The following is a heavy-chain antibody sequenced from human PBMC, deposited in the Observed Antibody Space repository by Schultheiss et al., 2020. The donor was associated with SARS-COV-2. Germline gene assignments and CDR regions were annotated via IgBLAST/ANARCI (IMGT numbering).Heavy chain of an antibody. CDR3: AREGDIVVGGGMDV. J-gene: IGHJ6*02. CDR1: GFTFSSYA. Sequence: GESLKISCAASGFTFSSYAIHWVRQAPGKGLEWVAVISYDGSNKYYTDSVKGRFTISRDNSKNTLYLQMNSLRAEDTAVYYCAREGDIVVGGGMDVWGQGTTVTVSS. D-gene: IGHD2-15*01. V-gene: IGHV3-30-3*01. CDR2: ISYDGSNK.